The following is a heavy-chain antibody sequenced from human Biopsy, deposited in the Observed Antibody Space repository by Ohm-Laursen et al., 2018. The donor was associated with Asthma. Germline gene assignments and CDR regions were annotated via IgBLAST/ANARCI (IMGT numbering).Heavy chain of an antibody. CDR3: ARTTYGDDGFDP. Sequence: SQTLSLTCTVSGGSINIGDYYWSWIRQHPGKGLEWIGYIYYSGGTYYNPSLKSRVSILIDTSKNQFSLRLSSVTAADTAVYYCARTTYGDDGFDPWGQGTLVTVSS. CDR2: IYYSGGT. J-gene: IGHJ5*02. V-gene: IGHV4-31*03. CDR1: GGSINIGDYY. D-gene: IGHD4-17*01.